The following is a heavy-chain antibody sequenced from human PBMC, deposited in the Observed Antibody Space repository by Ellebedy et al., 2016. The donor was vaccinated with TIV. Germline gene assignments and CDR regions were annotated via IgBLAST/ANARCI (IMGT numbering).Heavy chain of an antibody. D-gene: IGHD3-22*01. CDR1: GYSFTSYW. Sequence: KVSCXGSGYSFTSYWIGWVRQMPGKGLEWMGIIYPGDSDTRYSPSFQGQVTISADKSISTAYLQWSSLKASDTAMYYCARRGYYDSSGPSPLDYWGQGTLVTVSS. J-gene: IGHJ4*02. CDR3: ARRGYYDSSGPSPLDY. V-gene: IGHV5-51*01. CDR2: IYPGDSDT.